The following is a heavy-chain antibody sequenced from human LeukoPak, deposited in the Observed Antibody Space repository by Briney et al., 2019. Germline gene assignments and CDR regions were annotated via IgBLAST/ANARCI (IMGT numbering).Heavy chain of an antibody. D-gene: IGHD2-15*01. CDR2: TYYRSKWYS. CDR3: ARGPQVVGYYYIDE. J-gene: IGHJ6*03. V-gene: IGHV6-1*01. Sequence: SQTLSLTCDISGDSVSSNSAVWNWIRQSPSRGLEWLGRTYYRSKWYSDYAVSVKSRITINPDTSKNQFSLQLNSVTPEDTAVYYCARGPQVVGYYYIDEWGKGTTVTVSS. CDR1: GDSVSSNSAV.